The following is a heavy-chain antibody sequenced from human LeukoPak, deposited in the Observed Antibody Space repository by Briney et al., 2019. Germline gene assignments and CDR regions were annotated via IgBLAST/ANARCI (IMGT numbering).Heavy chain of an antibody. J-gene: IGHJ4*02. CDR2: INPSGST. D-gene: IGHD6-19*01. CDR3: ARXXXGTAY. Sequence: SETLSLTCAVYGGSFSGYYWSWIRQPPGKGLEWIGEINPSGSTNYNPSLKSRVTISVDTSKNQFSPKLSSVTAADTAVYYCARXXXGTAYWGQGTLVTVS. V-gene: IGHV4-34*01. CDR1: GGSFSGYY.